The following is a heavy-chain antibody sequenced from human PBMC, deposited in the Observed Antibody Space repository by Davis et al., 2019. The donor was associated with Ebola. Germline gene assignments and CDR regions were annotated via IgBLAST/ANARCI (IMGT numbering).Heavy chain of an antibody. CDR1: GYSFSTYW. D-gene: IGHD1-26*01. CDR2: IYPGDSDT. V-gene: IGHV5-51*01. Sequence: GESLKISCKASGYSFSTYWIGWVRQMSDKGLEWMGSIYPGDSDTTYSPSFQGQVTISADKSINTAYLQWSSLKASDTAVYYCARRVGATGGFDFWGQGTTVTVSS. CDR3: ARRVGATGGFDF. J-gene: IGHJ3*01.